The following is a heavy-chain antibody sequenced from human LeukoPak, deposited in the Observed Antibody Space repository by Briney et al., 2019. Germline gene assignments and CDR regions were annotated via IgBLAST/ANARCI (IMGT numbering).Heavy chain of an antibody. D-gene: IGHD3-22*01. J-gene: IGHJ4*02. CDR3: AKRGVVIRVILVGFHKEAYYFDS. V-gene: IGHV3-23*01. CDR1: GITLSNYG. Sequence: GGSLRLSCAVSGITLSNYGMSWVRQAPGKGREWVAGISGGGGATTYADAVKGRFSISRDSPKNTLYLHMSSLRADDTAVYFCAKRGVVIRVILVGFHKEAYYFDSWGQGALVTVSS. CDR2: ISGGGGAT.